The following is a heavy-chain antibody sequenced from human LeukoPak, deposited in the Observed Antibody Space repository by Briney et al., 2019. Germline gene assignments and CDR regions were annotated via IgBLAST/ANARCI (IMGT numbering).Heavy chain of an antibody. V-gene: IGHV4-34*01. Sequence: RTSETLSLTCAVYGGSFSGYYWSWIRQPPGKGLEWIGEINHSGSTNYNPSLKSRVTISVDTSKNQFSLKLSSVTAADTAVYYCARRRVYYYGSGSYSVDYWGQGTLVTVSS. J-gene: IGHJ4*02. CDR2: INHSGST. CDR3: ARRRVYYYGSGSYSVDY. D-gene: IGHD3-10*01. CDR1: GGSFSGYY.